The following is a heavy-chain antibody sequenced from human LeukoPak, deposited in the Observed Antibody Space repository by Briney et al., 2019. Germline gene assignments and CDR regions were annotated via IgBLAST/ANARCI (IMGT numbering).Heavy chain of an antibody. Sequence: SETLSLTCTVSGGSISSSSYYWGWIRLPPGKGLEWIGSIYYSGSTYYNPSLKSRVTISVDTSKNQFSLKLSSVTAADTAVYHCARDLYSSGWSPFDYWGQGTLVTVSS. CDR2: IYYSGST. CDR1: GGSISSSSYY. J-gene: IGHJ4*02. D-gene: IGHD6-19*01. V-gene: IGHV4-39*02. CDR3: ARDLYSSGWSPFDY.